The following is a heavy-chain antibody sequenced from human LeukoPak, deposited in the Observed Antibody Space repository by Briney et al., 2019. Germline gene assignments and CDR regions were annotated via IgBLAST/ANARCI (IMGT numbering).Heavy chain of an antibody. V-gene: IGHV4-39*01. CDR2: IYYSGNT. J-gene: IGHJ4*02. CDR3: ARHSYGTFDY. CDR1: CDSINTKSYY. D-gene: IGHD5-18*01. Sequence: ASETLSLTCTVSCDSINTKSYYWGWIRQPPGKGLEWIGSIYYSGNTYYNPSLKSRVTLSIDTSKNQFSLRLSSVTAADTAVYYCARHSYGTFDYWGQGTLVTVSS.